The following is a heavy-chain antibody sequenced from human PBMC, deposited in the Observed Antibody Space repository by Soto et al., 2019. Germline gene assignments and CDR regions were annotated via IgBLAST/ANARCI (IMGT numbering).Heavy chain of an antibody. D-gene: IGHD4-17*01. CDR2: IYHSGST. Sequence: SETLSLTCAVSGGSISSGGYSWSWIRQPPGKGLEWIGYIYHSGSTYYNPSLKSRVTISVDTSKNQFSLKLSSVTAADTAVYYCARPDYGGNSDDAFDIWGQGTMVTVSS. CDR1: GGSISSGGYS. V-gene: IGHV4-30-2*02. CDR3: ARPDYGGNSDDAFDI. J-gene: IGHJ3*02.